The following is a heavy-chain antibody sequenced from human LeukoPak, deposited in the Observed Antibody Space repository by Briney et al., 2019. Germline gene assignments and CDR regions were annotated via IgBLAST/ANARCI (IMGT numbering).Heavy chain of an antibody. D-gene: IGHD6-19*01. CDR2: ISYDGSNQ. CDR1: GFTFSSYA. J-gene: IGHJ4*02. CDR3: ARANRPFHSSGWYKDY. Sequence: GRSLRLSCATSGFTFSSYAMHWVRQAPGKGLEWVALISYDGSNQNYADSVKGRFTISRDNPKNTLYLQVNSLRAEDTAVYYCARANRPFHSSGWYKDYWGQGTLVTVSS. V-gene: IGHV3-30*04.